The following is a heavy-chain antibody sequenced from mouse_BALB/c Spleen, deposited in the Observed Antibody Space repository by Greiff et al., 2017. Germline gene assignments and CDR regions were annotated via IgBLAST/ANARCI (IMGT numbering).Heavy chain of an antibody. J-gene: IGHJ3*01. CDR2: IRNKANGYTT. D-gene: IGHD1-2*01. CDR1: GFTFTDYY. V-gene: IGHV7-3*02. Sequence: EVHLVESGGGLVQPGGSLRLSCAPSGFTFTDYYMSWVRQPPGKALEWLGFIRNKANGYTTEYSASVKGRFTISRDNSQSILYLQMNTLRAEDSATYYCAREGDTTASFAYWGQGTLVTVSA. CDR3: AREGDTTASFAY.